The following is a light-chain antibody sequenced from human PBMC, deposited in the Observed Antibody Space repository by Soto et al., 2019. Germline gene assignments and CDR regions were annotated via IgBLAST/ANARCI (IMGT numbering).Light chain of an antibody. J-gene: IGKJ3*01. Sequence: EIVMTQSPATLSVSPGERATLSCRASQSVSSNLAWYQQKPGQAPRLLIYGASTRATGIPARFGGGGSGTEFTLTISSLQSEDFAVYYCQQYNNWPFTIGPGTKVDIK. CDR3: QQYNNWPFT. CDR1: QSVSSN. V-gene: IGKV3-15*01. CDR2: GAS.